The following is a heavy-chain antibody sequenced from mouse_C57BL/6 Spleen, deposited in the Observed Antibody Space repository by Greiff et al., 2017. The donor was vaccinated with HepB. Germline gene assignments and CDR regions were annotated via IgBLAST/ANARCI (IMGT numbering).Heavy chain of an antibody. V-gene: IGHV5-4*01. D-gene: IGHD1-2*01. Sequence: EVHLVESGGGLVKPGGSLKLSCAASGFTFSSYAMSWVRQTPEKRLEWVATISDGGSYTYYPDNVKGRCTISRDNAKNNLYLQMSHLTSEDTAMYYCARGGAGWDYCDYWGQGTTLTVSS. CDR2: ISDGGSYT. CDR1: GFTFSSYA. CDR3: ARGGAGWDYCDY. J-gene: IGHJ2*01.